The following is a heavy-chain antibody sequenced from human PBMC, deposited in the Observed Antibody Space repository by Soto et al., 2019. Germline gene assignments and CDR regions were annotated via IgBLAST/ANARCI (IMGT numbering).Heavy chain of an antibody. Sequence: GGSLRLSCAASGFTCSSYGMHWVRQAPGKGLEWVAVISYDGSNKYYADSVKGRFTISRDNSKNTLYLQMNSLRAEDTAVYYCAKDRTYLGLGFFDIWGQGTMVTVSS. CDR2: ISYDGSNK. J-gene: IGHJ3*02. CDR3: AKDRTYLGLGFFDI. CDR1: GFTCSSYG. V-gene: IGHV3-30*18. D-gene: IGHD2-15*01.